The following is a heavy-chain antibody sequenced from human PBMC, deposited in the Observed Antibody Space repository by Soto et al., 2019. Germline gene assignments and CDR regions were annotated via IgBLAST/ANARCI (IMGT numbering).Heavy chain of an antibody. D-gene: IGHD3-3*01. V-gene: IGHV1-46*01. CDR3: ARVHRFYDFWSGYYFGRMDV. CDR2: INPSGGST. CDR1: GYTFTSYY. Sequence: ASVKVSCKASGYTFTSYYMHWVRQAPGQGLEWMGIINPSGGSTSYAQKFQGRVTMTRDTSTSTVYMELSSLGSEDTAVYYCARVHRFYDFWSGYYFGRMDVWGQGTTVTVSS. J-gene: IGHJ6*02.